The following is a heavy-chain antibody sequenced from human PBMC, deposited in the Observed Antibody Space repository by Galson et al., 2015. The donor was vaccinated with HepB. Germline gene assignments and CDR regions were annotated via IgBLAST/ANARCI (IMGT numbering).Heavy chain of an antibody. CDR2: MNPNSGNT. CDR3: ARGPRYSSGAFDY. D-gene: IGHD6-19*01. CDR1: GYTFTSYD. Sequence: SVKVSCKASGYTFTSYDINWVRQATGQGLEWMGWMNPNSGNTGYAQKFQGRVTMTRNTSISTAYMELSSLRSGDTAVYYCARGPRYSSGAFDYWGQGTLVTVSS. V-gene: IGHV1-8*01. J-gene: IGHJ4*02.